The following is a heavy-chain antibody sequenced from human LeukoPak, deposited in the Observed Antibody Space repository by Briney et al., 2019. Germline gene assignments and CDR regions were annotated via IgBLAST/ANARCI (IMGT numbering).Heavy chain of an antibody. D-gene: IGHD3-16*01. V-gene: IGHV1-46*01. Sequence: GASVKVSCKASGYTFTNYYMHWVRQAPGQGLEWMGIINPSGGSTNYAQKFQGRVTMTRNTSISTAYMELSSLRSEDTAVYYCARVYTFGGSSWGQGTLVTVSS. CDR3: ARVYTFGGSS. CDR2: INPSGGST. J-gene: IGHJ5*02. CDR1: GYTFTNYY.